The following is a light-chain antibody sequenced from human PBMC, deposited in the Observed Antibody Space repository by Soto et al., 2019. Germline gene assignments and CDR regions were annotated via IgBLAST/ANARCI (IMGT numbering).Light chain of an antibody. J-gene: IGKJ1*01. CDR2: KAS. CDR1: QSISSW. CDR3: QQYNSYPWT. Sequence: DIQMTQSPSTLSASVGDRVTITCRASQSISSWLAWYQRKSGKAPKLLIYKASSLESGVPSRFSGSGSGTEFTLTISSLQPDDFATYYCQQYNSYPWTFGQGTKVDIK. V-gene: IGKV1-5*03.